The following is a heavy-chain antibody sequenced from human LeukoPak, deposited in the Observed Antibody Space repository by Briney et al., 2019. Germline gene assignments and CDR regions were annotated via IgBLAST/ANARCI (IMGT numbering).Heavy chain of an antibody. Sequence: PGGSLRLSRAASGFIFNHHAMHWVRQAPGKGLEWVAVIWSDKSNKFYADSVRGRFTISRDDSRKTVHLQMDTMTVEDTAVYYCAKDAQRGFDYSNSLEYWGQGALVTVAS. CDR2: IWSDKSNK. CDR3: AKDAQRGFDYSNSLEY. J-gene: IGHJ4*02. V-gene: IGHV3-33*06. D-gene: IGHD4-11*01. CDR1: GFIFNHHA.